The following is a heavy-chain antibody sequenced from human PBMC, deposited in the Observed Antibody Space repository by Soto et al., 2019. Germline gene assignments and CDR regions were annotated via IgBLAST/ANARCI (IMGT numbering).Heavy chain of an antibody. V-gene: IGHV1-46*01. J-gene: IGHJ1*01. D-gene: IGHD2-15*01. CDR2: VNPSGGST. CDR1: GYIFTAYS. Sequence: QVQLVQSGAEVKKPGASVKVSCKASGYIFTAYSMHWVRQAPGQGLEWMGVVNPSGGSTNYAQKFQGRLTMTRDTSTSPVYMDLSSLTSEDTAVYYCAREENCSDGICYSEYFQRWGQGTLVTVSS. CDR3: AREENCSDGICYSEYFQR.